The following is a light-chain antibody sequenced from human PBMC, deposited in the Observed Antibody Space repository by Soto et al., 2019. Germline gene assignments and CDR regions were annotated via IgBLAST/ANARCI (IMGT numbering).Light chain of an antibody. J-gene: IGLJ1*01. V-gene: IGLV2-14*01. CDR1: SSDVGGYNY. CDR2: EVS. CDR3: SSYTSSSTYV. Sequence: QSVLTQPASVSGSPGQSITNSCTGTSSDVGGYNYVSWYQQHPGKAPKLMIHEVSNRPSGVSNRFSGSKSGNTASLTISGLQAEDEADYYCSSYTSSSTYVFGTGTKVTVL.